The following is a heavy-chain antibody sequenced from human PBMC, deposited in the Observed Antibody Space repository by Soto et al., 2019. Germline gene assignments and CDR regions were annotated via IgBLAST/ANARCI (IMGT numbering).Heavy chain of an antibody. Sequence: QVQLVQSGAEVKKPGASVKVSCKPSGYTFTSYGITWVRQAPGQGLEWMGWISAYNGNTNYAQKFQGIATMTTDTSTSTAYMELRSLGSDDTAVYYCASGWFGEFVYQFDYWGQGTLVTVSS. CDR2: ISAYNGNT. V-gene: IGHV1-18*01. CDR3: ASGWFGEFVYQFDY. CDR1: GYTFTSYG. J-gene: IGHJ4*02. D-gene: IGHD3-10*01.